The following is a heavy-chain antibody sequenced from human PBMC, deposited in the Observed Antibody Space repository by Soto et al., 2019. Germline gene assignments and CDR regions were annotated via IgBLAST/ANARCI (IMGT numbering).Heavy chain of an antibody. CDR1: GGTFSSYT. J-gene: IGHJ5*02. CDR2: IIPILGIA. D-gene: IGHD6-19*01. V-gene: IGHV1-69*02. Sequence: SVKVSCKASGGTFSSYTISWVRQAPGQGLEWMGRIIPILGIANYAQKFQGQVTISADKSISTAYLQWSSLKASDTAMYYCARLVADYVDPWGQGTLVTVSS. CDR3: ARLVADYVDP.